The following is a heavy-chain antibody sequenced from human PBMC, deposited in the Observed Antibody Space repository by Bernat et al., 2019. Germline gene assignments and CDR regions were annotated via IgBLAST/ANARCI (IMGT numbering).Heavy chain of an antibody. CDR3: ATDQIGSNPSRFDY. J-gene: IGHJ4*02. Sequence: EVQLVESGGGLVKPGGSLRLSCAASGFTFSNAWMNWVRQAPGKGLEWVGRIKSKIDGGTTDYGAPMKGRFTISRDDSKKTLYLQMNSLKTEDTAVYYCATDQIGSNPSRFDYWGQGTLVTVSS. V-gene: IGHV3-15*07. D-gene: IGHD4/OR15-4a*01. CDR2: IKSKIDGGTT. CDR1: GFTFSNAW.